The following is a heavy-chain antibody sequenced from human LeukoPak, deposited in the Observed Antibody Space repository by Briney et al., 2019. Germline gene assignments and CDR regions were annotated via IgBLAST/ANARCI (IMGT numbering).Heavy chain of an antibody. CDR3: ACDRTMIEVVPILQGFDI. D-gene: IGHD3-22*01. CDR1: GGSVIGYY. V-gene: IGHV4-34*01. CDR2: INHSGST. J-gene: IGHJ3*02. Sequence: PSETPSLTCAVYGGSVIGYYRGCIRQPPGKGLEWIGEINHSGSTNYNPSLKTRVTISVDTSKNQFSLKLSSLTAADTAVYYFACDRTMIEVVPILQGFDIWGQGTMVTVSS.